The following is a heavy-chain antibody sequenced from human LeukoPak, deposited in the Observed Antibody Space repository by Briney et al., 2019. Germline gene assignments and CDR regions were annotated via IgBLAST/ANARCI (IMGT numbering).Heavy chain of an antibody. CDR3: ARPYYYDSRIDP. D-gene: IGHD3-22*01. CDR1: GGSISSGDYY. V-gene: IGHV4-30-4*01. Sequence: SETLSLTCTVSGGSISSGDYYWSWIRRPPVKGLEWIAYMYYSGSTYYNPSLKSRVTMSADTSKNQLSLKLSSVTAADTAVYYCARPYYYDSRIDPWGQGILVTVSS. CDR2: MYYSGST. J-gene: IGHJ5*02.